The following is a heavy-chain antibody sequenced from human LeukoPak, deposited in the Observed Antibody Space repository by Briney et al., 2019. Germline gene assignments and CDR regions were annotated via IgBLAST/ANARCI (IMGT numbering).Heavy chain of an antibody. J-gene: IGHJ6*04. V-gene: IGHV4-34*01. CDR1: GGSFSGYY. D-gene: IGHD5-12*01. Sequence: PSEALSLTCAVYGGSFSGYYWSWIRQPPGKGLEWIGEINHSGSTNYNPSLKSRVTISVDTSKNQFSLKLSSVTAADTAVYYCARREWLRFGEYYYYYGMDVWGKGTTVTVSS. CDR2: INHSGST. CDR3: ARREWLRFGEYYYYYGMDV.